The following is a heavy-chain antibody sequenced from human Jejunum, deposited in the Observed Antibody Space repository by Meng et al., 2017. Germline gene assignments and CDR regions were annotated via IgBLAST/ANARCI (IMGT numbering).Heavy chain of an antibody. V-gene: IGHV3-7*01. CDR2: IKQDGSEQ. J-gene: IGHJ4*02. CDR1: GFTFSSYY. D-gene: IGHD3-10*01. Sequence: GESLKISCSASGFTFSSYYMSWVPQAPGKGLEWVANIKQDGSEQNYVDSVKGRLTISRDNAKSSLFLQMNSLRAEDTAVYYCARDRGYKQSDYWGQGTLVTVSS. CDR3: ARDRGYKQSDY.